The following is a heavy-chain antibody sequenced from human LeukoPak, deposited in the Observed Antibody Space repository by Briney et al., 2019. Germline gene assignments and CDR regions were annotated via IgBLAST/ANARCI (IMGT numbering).Heavy chain of an antibody. CDR1: GFTFSNYA. J-gene: IGHJ4*02. CDR2: ISGSGGDT. V-gene: IGHV3-23*01. CDR3: TKVTSGYYYIY. D-gene: IGHD3-22*01. Sequence: GGSLRLSCAASGFTFSNYAMSWVRQAPGKGLEWVSAISGSGGDTYYADSVKGRITISRDNSKNTLYLQMNSPRAEDTAVYYCTKVTSGYYYIYWGQGTLVTVSS.